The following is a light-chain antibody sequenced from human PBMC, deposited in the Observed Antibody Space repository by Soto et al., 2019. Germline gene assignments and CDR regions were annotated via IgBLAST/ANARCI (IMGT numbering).Light chain of an antibody. V-gene: IGKV1-5*03. CDR1: QTISSW. J-gene: IGKJ4*01. CDR3: QKYNSAPLT. CDR2: KAS. Sequence: DIRMTQSPSTLSGSVGDRVTITCRASQTISSWLAWYQQKPGKAPKLLIYKASTLKSGVPSRFSGSGSGTEFTLTISSLQPDDVATYYCQKYNSAPLTFGGGTKVDIK.